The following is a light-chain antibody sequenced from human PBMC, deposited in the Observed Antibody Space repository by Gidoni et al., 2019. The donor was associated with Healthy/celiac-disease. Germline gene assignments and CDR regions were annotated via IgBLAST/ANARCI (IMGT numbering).Light chain of an antibody. CDR2: GAV. CDR3: RQYNNWPPGT. J-gene: IGKJ4*01. Sequence: EIVMTQSPATLSVSPGERATPSCRASQSVSSNLAWNRHKPGHVPRLRIYGAVTRATGIPARFSGSRSGAEFTLTISSLQSEDFAVYYCRQYNNWPPGTFGEGTKVEIK. CDR1: QSVSSN. V-gene: IGKV3-15*01.